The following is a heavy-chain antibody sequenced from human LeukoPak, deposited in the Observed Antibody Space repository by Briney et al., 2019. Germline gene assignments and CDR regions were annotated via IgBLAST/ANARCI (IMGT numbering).Heavy chain of an antibody. CDR2: ISYDGINK. CDR1: GFTFSSCG. V-gene: IGHV3-30*18. Sequence: GGSPRLSCAASGFTFSSCGMHWVRQAPGKGLEWAAVISYDGINKYYADSVKGRFTISRDNSKNTLYLQMNSLRAEDTAVYYCAKGILTGYWYGVDVWGQGTTVTVSS. CDR3: AKGILTGYWYGVDV. D-gene: IGHD3-9*01. J-gene: IGHJ6*02.